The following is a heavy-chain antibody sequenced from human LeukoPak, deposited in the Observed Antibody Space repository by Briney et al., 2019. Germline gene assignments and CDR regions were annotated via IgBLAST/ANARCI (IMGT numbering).Heavy chain of an antibody. D-gene: IGHD2-15*01. Sequence: GASVKVSCKASGYTFTSYGISWVRQAPGQGLEWMGWISAYNGNTNYAQKLQGRVTMTTDTSTSTACMELRSLRSDDTAVYYCARSKWSRGYFDYWGQGTLVTVSS. J-gene: IGHJ4*02. V-gene: IGHV1-18*01. CDR2: ISAYNGNT. CDR3: ARSKWSRGYFDY. CDR1: GYTFTSYG.